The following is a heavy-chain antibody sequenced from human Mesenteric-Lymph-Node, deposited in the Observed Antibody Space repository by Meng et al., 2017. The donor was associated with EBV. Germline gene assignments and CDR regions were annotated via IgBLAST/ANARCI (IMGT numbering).Heavy chain of an antibody. D-gene: IGHD1-26*01. V-gene: IGHV4-39*07. CDR1: GGSISSSSYY. Sequence: QRDRRESGPGLVKPSGTLSLTCTVSGGSISSSSYYWGWIRQPPGKGLEWIGDFYYSENTYYNPSLKSRVTISVDTSKNQFSLKLSSVTAADTAVYYCARRPWSLYYYFDYWGPGTLVTVSS. J-gene: IGHJ4*02. CDR2: FYYSENT. CDR3: ARRPWSLYYYFDY.